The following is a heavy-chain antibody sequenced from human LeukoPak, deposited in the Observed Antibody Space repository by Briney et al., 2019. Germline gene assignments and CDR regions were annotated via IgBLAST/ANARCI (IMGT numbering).Heavy chain of an antibody. CDR3: ARVPYNWNGLDY. D-gene: IGHD1-20*01. J-gene: IGHJ4*02. Sequence: SETLSLTCSVSGGSISSSSYYWDWIRQPPGKGLEWIGYIYYSGSTNYNPSLKSRVTISVDTSKNQFSLKLSSVTAADTAVYYCARVPYNWNGLDYWGRGTLVTVSS. V-gene: IGHV4-61*05. CDR2: IYYSGST. CDR1: GGSISSSSYY.